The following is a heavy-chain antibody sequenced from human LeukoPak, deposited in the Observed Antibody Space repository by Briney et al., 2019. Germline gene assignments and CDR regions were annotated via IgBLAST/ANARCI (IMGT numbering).Heavy chain of an antibody. D-gene: IGHD2-21*02. CDR3: AKRCGGDCYWYFDL. V-gene: IGHV3-23*01. CDR2: ISGCGGST. CDR1: GFTFSSYA. J-gene: IGHJ2*01. Sequence: GGSLRLSCAASGFTFSSYAMSWVRQAPGKGLEWVSAISGCGGSTYYADSVKGRFTISRDNSKNTLYLQMNSLRAEDTAVYYCAKRCGGDCYWYFDLWGRGTLVTVSS.